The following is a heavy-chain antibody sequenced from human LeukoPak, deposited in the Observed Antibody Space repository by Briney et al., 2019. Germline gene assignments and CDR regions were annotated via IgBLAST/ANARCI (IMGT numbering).Heavy chain of an antibody. CDR1: GYTFTSYG. CDR3: ARDPAGYSSDWYPDY. V-gene: IGHV1-18*04. D-gene: IGHD6-19*01. Sequence: ASVKVSCKASGYTFTSYGISWVRQAPGQGLEWMGWISAYNGNTNYAQKLQGRVTMTTDTSTSTAYMELRSLRSDDTAVYYCARDPAGYSSDWYPDYWGQGTLVTVSS. CDR2: ISAYNGNT. J-gene: IGHJ4*02.